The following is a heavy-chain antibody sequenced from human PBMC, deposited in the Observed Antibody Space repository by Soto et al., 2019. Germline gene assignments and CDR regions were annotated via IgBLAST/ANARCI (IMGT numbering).Heavy chain of an antibody. J-gene: IGHJ4*02. Sequence: SETLSLTFTLSWSSVTSFYWSWIRQAPGKGLEWIGYISDSGSTNYSPSLGSRVTISVDTSKNQFSLRLTSVTAADTAVYYCARRNGIDFWGQGTLVTVS. CDR3: ARRNGIDF. D-gene: IGHD2-8*01. CDR1: WSSVTSFY. V-gene: IGHV4-59*08. CDR2: ISDSGST.